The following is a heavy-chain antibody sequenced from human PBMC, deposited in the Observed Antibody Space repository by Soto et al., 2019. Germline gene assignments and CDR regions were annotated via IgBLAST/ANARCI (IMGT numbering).Heavy chain of an antibody. J-gene: IGHJ3*02. CDR2: IWYDGSNK. Sequence: GGSLRLSCAASGFPFSSYGMHWVRQAPGKGLEGVAVIWYDGSNKYYLDSVKGRFTISRDNSKNKLYLQMNSLRAEDTAVYYCARDWCTGDSCYSRFDSWGQGTMVTVSS. CDR1: GFPFSSYG. D-gene: IGHD2-15*01. V-gene: IGHV3-33*01. CDR3: ARDWCTGDSCYSRFDS.